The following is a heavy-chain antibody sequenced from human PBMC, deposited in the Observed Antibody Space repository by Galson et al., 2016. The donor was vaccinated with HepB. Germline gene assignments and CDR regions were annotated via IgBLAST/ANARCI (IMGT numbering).Heavy chain of an antibody. CDR2: IKSDGGDT. V-gene: IGHV3-74*01. CDR3: ARSTRGYHD. CDR1: GFTFSSYW. D-gene: IGHD3-22*01. J-gene: IGHJ4*02. Sequence: SLRLSCAASGFTFSSYWMHWVRQAPGKALVWVSRIKSDGGDTIYADPVKGRFTISRDNAKKTLYLQMNSLRAEDTAVYYCARSTRGYHDWGQGTLVTVSS.